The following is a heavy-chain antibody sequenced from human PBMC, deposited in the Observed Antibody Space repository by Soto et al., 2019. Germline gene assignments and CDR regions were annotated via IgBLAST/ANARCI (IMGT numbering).Heavy chain of an antibody. CDR1: GFTFSGYW. Sequence: EALLVESGGGLVQPGGSLRLSCAASGFTFSGYWMSWVRQAPGKGLEWVASINRDGSESHYVDSVKGRFTISRDNAKSSGYLQMKSLRAEDTAVYYCATDPGPRPAAIRGLGWFDPWGQGTLVTVSS. J-gene: IGHJ5*02. V-gene: IGHV3-7*03. CDR2: INRDGSES. D-gene: IGHD2-2*01. CDR3: ATDPGPRPAAIRGLGWFDP.